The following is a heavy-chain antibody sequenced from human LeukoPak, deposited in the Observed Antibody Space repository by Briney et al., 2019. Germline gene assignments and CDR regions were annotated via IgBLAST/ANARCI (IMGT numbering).Heavy chain of an antibody. J-gene: IGHJ4*02. CDR1: RFTFSSYA. CDR2: ISGSGGST. CDR3: AKVSHRYYDFWSGYYPDY. V-gene: IGHV3-23*01. Sequence: GGSLRLSCAASRFTFSSYAMSWVRQAPGKGLEWVSAISGSGGSTYYADSVKGRFTISRDNSKNTLYLQMNSLRAEDTAVYYCAKVSHRYYDFWSGYYPDYWGQGTLVTVSS. D-gene: IGHD3-3*01.